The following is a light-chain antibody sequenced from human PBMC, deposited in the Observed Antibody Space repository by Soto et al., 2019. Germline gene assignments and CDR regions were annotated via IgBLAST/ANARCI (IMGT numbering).Light chain of an antibody. Sequence: QSVLTQPASVSGSPGQSITLSCTGTSSDVGGYNYVSWYQQHPGKAPKLMIYEGSKRPSGVSNRFSGSKSGNTASLTISGLQAEDEADYYCCSYAGSSTVVFGGGTKLTVL. J-gene: IGLJ2*01. CDR2: EGS. V-gene: IGLV2-23*01. CDR1: SSDVGGYNY. CDR3: CSYAGSSTVV.